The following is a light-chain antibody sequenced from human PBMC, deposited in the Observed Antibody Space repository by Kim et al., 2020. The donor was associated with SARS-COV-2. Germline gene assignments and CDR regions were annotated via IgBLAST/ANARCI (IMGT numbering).Light chain of an antibody. J-gene: IGKJ1*01. CDR3: QQYGSSPWT. V-gene: IGKV3-20*01. Sequence: EIVLTQSPGTLSLSPGERATLSRRASQSVGSNSLAWYQQKPGQAPGLLISGASSRATGIPDRFSGSGSATDFTLTISRLEPEDFAVYYCQQYGSSPWTFGQGTKVDIK. CDR1: QSVGSNS. CDR2: GAS.